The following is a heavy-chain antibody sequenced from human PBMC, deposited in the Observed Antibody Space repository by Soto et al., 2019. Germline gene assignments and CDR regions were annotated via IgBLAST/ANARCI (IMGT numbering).Heavy chain of an antibody. CDR1: GGSVSSGSYY. J-gene: IGHJ3*02. V-gene: IGHV4-61*01. Sequence: SETLSLTCTVSGGSVSSGSYYWSWIRQPPGKGLEWIGEINHSGSTNYNPSLKSRVTISVDTSKNQFSLKLSSVTAADTAVYYCASTSYYDSSGYPNDAFDIWGQGTMVTVSS. D-gene: IGHD3-22*01. CDR2: INHSGST. CDR3: ASTSYYDSSGYPNDAFDI.